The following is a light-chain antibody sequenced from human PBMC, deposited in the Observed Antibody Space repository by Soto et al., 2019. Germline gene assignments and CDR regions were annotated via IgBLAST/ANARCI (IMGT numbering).Light chain of an antibody. J-gene: IGLJ1*01. V-gene: IGLV3-21*02. CDR3: QVWDSSSDQYV. CDR2: DTS. Sequence: SYVLTQPPSVSVAPGQTARLTCGGYDIGRKSVHWYQQKPGQAPVLVVYDTSVRPSGIPERVSGFNSGNTATLSINRVEAGDEADYFCQVWDSSSDQYVFGSGTKVTVL. CDR1: DIGRKS.